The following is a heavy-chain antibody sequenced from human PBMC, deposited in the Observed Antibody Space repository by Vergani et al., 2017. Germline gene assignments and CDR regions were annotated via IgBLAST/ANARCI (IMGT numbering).Heavy chain of an antibody. V-gene: IGHV4-59*13. D-gene: IGHD3-9*01. Sequence: QVQLEESGPGLVKPSETLSLTCTVSGGSFNTYYWSWIRQSPGKGLEWIGYIYSTGSTNYNPSLNSRVTMSVDTSKNQFSLKLRSVTAAVTAVYYCASLRSYYDILTGYYNSLYYFDYWGQGTLVTVSS. CDR3: ASLRSYYDILTGYYNSLYYFDY. J-gene: IGHJ4*02. CDR1: GGSFNTYY. CDR2: IYSTGST.